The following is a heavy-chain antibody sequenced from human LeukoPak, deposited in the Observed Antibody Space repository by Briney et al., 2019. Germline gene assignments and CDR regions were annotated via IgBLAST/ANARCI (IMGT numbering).Heavy chain of an antibody. Sequence: PGGSLRLSCAASGFTFSSYGMHWVRQAPGKGLEWVAVIWYDGSNKYYADSVKGRFTISRDNSKNTLYLQMNSLRAEDTAVYYCARDRSGWYPSDAFDIWGQGTMVTVSS. D-gene: IGHD6-19*01. CDR3: ARDRSGWYPSDAFDI. J-gene: IGHJ3*02. CDR2: IWYDGSNK. V-gene: IGHV3-33*01. CDR1: GFTFSSYG.